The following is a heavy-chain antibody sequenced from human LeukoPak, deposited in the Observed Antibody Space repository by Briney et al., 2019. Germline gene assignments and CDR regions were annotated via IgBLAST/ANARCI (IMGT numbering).Heavy chain of an antibody. V-gene: IGHV4-59*01. D-gene: IGHD3-10*01. J-gene: IGHJ6*03. Sequence: PSETLSLTCTVSGGSISSYYWSWIRQPPGKGLEWIGYIYYSGSTNYNPSLKSRVTISVDTSKNQFSLKLSSVTAADTAVYYCARTMVRGGGLYYYYYYMDVWGKGTTVTISS. CDR1: GGSISSYY. CDR2: IYYSGST. CDR3: ARTMVRGGGLYYYYYYMDV.